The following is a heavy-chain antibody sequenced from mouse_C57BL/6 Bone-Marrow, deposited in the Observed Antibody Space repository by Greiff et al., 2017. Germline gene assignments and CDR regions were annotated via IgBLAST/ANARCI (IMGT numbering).Heavy chain of an antibody. CDR3: TLYDYDERRNFDY. J-gene: IGHJ2*01. CDR1: GFNITDDY. Sequence: EVQLQQSGAELVRPGASVKLSCTASGFNITDDYMHWVKQRPEQGLEWIGWIYPENGDTEYASKFQGKATITADTSSNTAYLQLSCLTSEDTAVYYCTLYDYDERRNFDYWGQGTTLTVSS. D-gene: IGHD2-4*01. V-gene: IGHV14-4*01. CDR2: IYPENGDT.